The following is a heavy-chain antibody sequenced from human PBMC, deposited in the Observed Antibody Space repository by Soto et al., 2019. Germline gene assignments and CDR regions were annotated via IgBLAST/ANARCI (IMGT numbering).Heavy chain of an antibody. CDR2: INPNSGGT. CDR1: GYTFTGYY. Sequence: GASVKVSCKASGYTFTGYYMHWVRQAPGQGLGWMGWINPNSGGTNYAQKFQGRVTMTRDTSISTAYMELSRLRSDDTAVYYCARVLRFLAWLPAGYWGQGTLVTVSS. V-gene: IGHV1-2*02. D-gene: IGHD3-3*01. CDR3: ARVLRFLAWLPAGY. J-gene: IGHJ4*02.